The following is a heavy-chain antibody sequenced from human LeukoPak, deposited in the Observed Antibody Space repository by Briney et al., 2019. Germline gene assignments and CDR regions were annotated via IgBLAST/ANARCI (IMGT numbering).Heavy chain of an antibody. CDR2: IYYSGST. CDR1: GGSISSYY. Sequence: SETLSLTCTVSGGSISSYYWSWIRQPPGKGLEWIGYIYYSGSTNYNPSLKSRVTISVDTSKNRFSLKLSSVTAADTAVYYCARVIPPGEAFDIWGQGTMVTVSS. V-gene: IGHV4-59*01. D-gene: IGHD1-26*01. J-gene: IGHJ3*02. CDR3: ARVIPPGEAFDI.